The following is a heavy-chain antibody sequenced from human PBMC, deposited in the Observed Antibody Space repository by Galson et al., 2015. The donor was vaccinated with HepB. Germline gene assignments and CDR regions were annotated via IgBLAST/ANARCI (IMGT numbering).Heavy chain of an antibody. CDR1: GDSVSSHSAA. D-gene: IGHD6-19*01. CDR3: ARERETYSSGWYMEVDFYYYGMDV. V-gene: IGHV6-1*01. Sequence: CAISGDSVSSHSAAWNWIRQSPSRGLEWLGRTYYRSKWYNDYAVSVKSRITINPDTSKNQFSLQLNSVTTEDTAVYYCARERETYSSGWYMEVDFYYYGMDVWGQGTTVTVSS. J-gene: IGHJ6*02. CDR2: TYYRSKWYN.